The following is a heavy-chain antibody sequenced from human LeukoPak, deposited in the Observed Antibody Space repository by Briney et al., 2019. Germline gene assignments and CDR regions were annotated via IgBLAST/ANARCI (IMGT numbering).Heavy chain of an antibody. CDR3: ARGRRFSETAFDY. J-gene: IGHJ4*02. Sequence: GESLKISCKGSGYNFNSYWIGWVRQMPGKGLEWMGIIHPTDSDARYSPSLQGQVTMSVDKSISTAYLQWSSLKASDIAMYYCARGRRFSETAFDYWGQGTLVTVSS. CDR1: GYNFNSYW. CDR2: IHPTDSDA. D-gene: IGHD3-3*01. V-gene: IGHV5-51*01.